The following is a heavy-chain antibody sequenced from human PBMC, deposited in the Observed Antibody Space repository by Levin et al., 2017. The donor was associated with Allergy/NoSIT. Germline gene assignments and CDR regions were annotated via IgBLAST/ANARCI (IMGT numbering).Heavy chain of an antibody. J-gene: IGHJ4*02. CDR3: ARGEFWSGLDY. D-gene: IGHD3-3*01. Sequence: MPSETLSLTCTVSGRSISSYYWSWIRQPPGKGLEWIGYIYYNGNTNYNPSLKSRVTMSIDTSENQFSLKLSSVTAADTAVYYCARGEFWSGLDYWGQGALVTVSS. V-gene: IGHV4-59*01. CDR1: GRSISSYY. CDR2: IYYNGNT.